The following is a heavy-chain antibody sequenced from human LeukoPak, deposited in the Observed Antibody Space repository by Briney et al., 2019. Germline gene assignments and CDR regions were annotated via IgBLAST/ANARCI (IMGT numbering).Heavy chain of an antibody. CDR2: INHSGST. D-gene: IGHD3-10*01. Sequence: SETLSLTCTVSGDSLGSGMYYWSWIRQPPGKGLEWIGEINHSGSTNYNPSLKSRVTISVDTSKNQFSLKLCSVTAADTAVYYCARGTGSYALGYYYYYMDVWGKGTTVTVSS. V-gene: IGHV4-34*01. CDR1: GDSLGSGMYY. J-gene: IGHJ6*03. CDR3: ARGTGSYALGYYYYYMDV.